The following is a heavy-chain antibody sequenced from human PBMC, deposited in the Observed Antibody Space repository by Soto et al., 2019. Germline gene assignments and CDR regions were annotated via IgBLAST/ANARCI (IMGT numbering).Heavy chain of an antibody. CDR2: IYHSGST. CDR3: ARFGVVVVPAATRFDYYGMDV. CDR1: GGSISSSNW. V-gene: IGHV4-4*02. J-gene: IGHJ6*02. Sequence: SSETLSLTCAVSGGSISSSNWWSWVRQPPGKGLEWIGEIYHSGSTNYNPSLKSRVTISVDKSKNQFSLKLSSVTAADTAVYYCARFGVVVVPAATRFDYYGMDVWGQGTTVTVSS. D-gene: IGHD2-2*01.